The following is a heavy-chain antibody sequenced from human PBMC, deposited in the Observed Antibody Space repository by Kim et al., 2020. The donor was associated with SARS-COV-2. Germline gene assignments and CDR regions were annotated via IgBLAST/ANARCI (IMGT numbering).Heavy chain of an antibody. CDR3: ARYGYYDSSGPSS. Sequence: ADSVKGRFTISRDNAKNSLYLQMNSLRAEDTAVYYCARYGYYDSSGPSSWGQGTLVTVSS. D-gene: IGHD3-22*01. J-gene: IGHJ5*02. V-gene: IGHV3-21*01.